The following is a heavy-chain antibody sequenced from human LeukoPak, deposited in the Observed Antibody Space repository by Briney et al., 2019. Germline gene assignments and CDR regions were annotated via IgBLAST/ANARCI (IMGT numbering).Heavy chain of an antibody. J-gene: IGHJ6*03. CDR1: GYTFTGYY. Sequence: ASVKVSCKASGYTFTGYYMHWVRQAPGQGLEWMGWINPNSGGTNYAQKFQGRVTMTRDTSINTAYMELSRLRSDDTAVYYCARNSGSYEFFYYYMDVWGKGTTVTISS. V-gene: IGHV1-2*02. CDR2: INPNSGGT. D-gene: IGHD1-26*01. CDR3: ARNSGSYEFFYYYMDV.